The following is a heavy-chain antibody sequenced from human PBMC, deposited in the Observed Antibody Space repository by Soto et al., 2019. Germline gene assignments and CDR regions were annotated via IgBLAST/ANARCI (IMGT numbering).Heavy chain of an antibody. V-gene: IGHV1-69*06. J-gene: IGHJ5*02. CDR2: IIPMSGRP. CDR3: TRRGRQSANWFDP. Sequence: QVQLVQSGAEVKTPGSSVKVSCKASGGNFNSFSIDWVRQAPGQGLEWMGGIIPMSGRPNYAQRFQGRVTFSADKSTSTVYMEVNSLTYEDTAVYYCTRRGRQSANWFDPWGQGTLVTVSS. CDR1: GGNFNSFS.